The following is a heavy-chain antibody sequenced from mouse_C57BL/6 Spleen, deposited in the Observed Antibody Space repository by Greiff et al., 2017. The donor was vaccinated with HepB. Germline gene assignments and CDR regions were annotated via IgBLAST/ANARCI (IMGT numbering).Heavy chain of an antibody. V-gene: IGHV14-1*01. J-gene: IGHJ3*01. CDR2: IDTEDGDT. Sequence: EVQLQQSGAELVRPGASVKLSCAASGFNIKDYYMHWVKQRPEQGLEWIGRIDTEDGDTEYDPKFQGKATMTADTSYNTAYLQLSSLTSEDTAVYYGTTGTAEVATRGFAYWGQGTLVTVSA. D-gene: IGHD1-1*01. CDR3: TTGTAEVATRGFAY. CDR1: GFNIKDYY.